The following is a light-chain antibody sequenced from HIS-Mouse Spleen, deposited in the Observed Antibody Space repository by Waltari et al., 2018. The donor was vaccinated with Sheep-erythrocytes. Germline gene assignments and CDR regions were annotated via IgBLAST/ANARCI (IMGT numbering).Light chain of an antibody. CDR3: QQYNSTLLT. Sequence: IVMTQSPASPAVSPGERATTNFKSRQSVLDSYYNKTYLAWYQQKPGQPPKLLIYWASTRDSGVPDRFSGSGSGTDFTLNISSLQAEDVAVYYCQQYNSTLLTFGGGTKVEIK. CDR2: WAS. V-gene: IGKV4-1*01. CDR1: QSVLDSYYNKTY. J-gene: IGKJ4*01.